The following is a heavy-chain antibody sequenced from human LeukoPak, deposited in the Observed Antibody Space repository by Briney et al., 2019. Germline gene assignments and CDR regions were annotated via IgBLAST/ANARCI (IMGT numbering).Heavy chain of an antibody. CDR3: ARVRGVPYYYYYYMDV. CDR1: GGSFSGYY. V-gene: IGHV4-34*01. D-gene: IGHD3-10*01. CDR2: INHSGST. Sequence: SETLSLTCAVYGGSFSGYYWSWIRQPPGKGLEWIGEINHSGSTNYNPSLKSRATISVDTSKNQFSLTLSSVTAADTAVYYCARVRGVPYYYYYYMDVWGKGTTVTVSS. J-gene: IGHJ6*03.